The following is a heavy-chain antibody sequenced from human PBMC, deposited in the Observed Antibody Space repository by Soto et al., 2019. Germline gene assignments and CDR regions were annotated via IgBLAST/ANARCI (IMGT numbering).Heavy chain of an antibody. D-gene: IGHD6-19*01. CDR3: ARLSGWYRFFDY. Sequence: GASVKVSCKASGYTFTSYAMHWVRQAPGQRLEWMGWINAGNGNTKYSQKFQGRVTITRDTSASTAYMELSSLRSEDTAVYYCARLSGWYRFFDYWGQGTLLTVSS. CDR2: INAGNGNT. V-gene: IGHV1-3*01. J-gene: IGHJ4*02. CDR1: GYTFTSYA.